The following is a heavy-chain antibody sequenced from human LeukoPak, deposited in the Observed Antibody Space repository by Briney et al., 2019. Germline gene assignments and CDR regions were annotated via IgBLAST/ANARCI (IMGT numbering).Heavy chain of an antibody. Sequence: PSETLSLTCTVSGGSISSGSYYWSWIRQPAGKGLEWIGRIYASGSTNYNPSLKSRVTISVDTSKNQFSLKLSSVTAADTAVYYCARDGVDIVVVPAAGNYYYYYMDVWGKGTTVTISS. CDR3: ARDGVDIVVVPAAGNYYYYYMDV. V-gene: IGHV4-61*02. J-gene: IGHJ6*03. CDR1: GGSISSGSYY. D-gene: IGHD2-2*01. CDR2: IYASGST.